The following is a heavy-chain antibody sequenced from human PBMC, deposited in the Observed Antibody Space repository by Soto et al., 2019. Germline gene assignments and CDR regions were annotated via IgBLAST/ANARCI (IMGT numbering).Heavy chain of an antibody. J-gene: IGHJ5*02. CDR2: IIPIFGTT. D-gene: IGHD5-12*01. Sequence: QVQLVQSGAEVKKPGSSVKVSCKASGGTFSNSAITWVRQAPGQGLEWVARIIPIFGTTNVAQKFKGRVTRTADESTSTASMELSGLRSEDTAVYYSAKDGGADGYFGNWLDPWGQGTLVTVSS. V-gene: IGHV1-69*15. CDR3: AKDGGADGYFGNWLDP. CDR1: GGTFSNSA.